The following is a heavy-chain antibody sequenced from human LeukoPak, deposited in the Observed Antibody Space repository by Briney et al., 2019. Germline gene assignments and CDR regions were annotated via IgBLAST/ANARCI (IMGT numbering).Heavy chain of an antibody. V-gene: IGHV3-7*01. Sequence: GGSLRLSCAASGFSLSTYWMSWVRQAPGKGLEWVANIKQDGSEKYYVDSAKGRFTISRDNAKNSLYLQMNSLTAEDTAVYYCATDLGSSRQNFWGQGILVTVSS. J-gene: IGHJ4*02. CDR3: ATDLGSSRQNF. CDR1: GFSLSTYW. CDR2: IKQDGSEK. D-gene: IGHD6-13*01.